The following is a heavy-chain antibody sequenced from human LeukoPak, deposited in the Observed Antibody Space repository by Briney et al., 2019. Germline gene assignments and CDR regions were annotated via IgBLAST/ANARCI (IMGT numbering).Heavy chain of an antibody. D-gene: IGHD4-23*01. V-gene: IGHV4-30-2*01. Sequence: SETLSLTCTVSGASISSGGYFWSWIRQPPGKGLEWIGYIYHTGNTYYNPSLESRVTMSVDKSKNQFSLSLASVTVADTAVYYCAREWPLDTVVSQDFWGQGTLVIVSS. CDR2: IYHTGNT. CDR1: GASISSGGYF. J-gene: IGHJ4*02. CDR3: AREWPLDTVVSQDF.